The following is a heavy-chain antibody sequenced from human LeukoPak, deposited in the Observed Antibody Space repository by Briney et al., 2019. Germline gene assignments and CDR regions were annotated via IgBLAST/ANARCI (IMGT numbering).Heavy chain of an antibody. V-gene: IGHV4-30-4*08. CDR2: IYYSGST. J-gene: IGHJ3*02. D-gene: IGHD4/OR15-4a*01. CDR3: DRVTITSAFDI. Sequence: SQTLSLTCTVSCGSISSGVYYWSWIRHHPGKGLEWIGYIYYSGSTYYNPFLKSRVTISVDTSKNQFSLKLSSVAVEDTAVYYCDRVTITSAFDIWGQGTVVTVSS. CDR1: CGSISSGVYY.